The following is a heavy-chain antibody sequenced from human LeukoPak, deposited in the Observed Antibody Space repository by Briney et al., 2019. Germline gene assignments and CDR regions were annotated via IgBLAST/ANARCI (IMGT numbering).Heavy chain of an antibody. V-gene: IGHV4-34*01. CDR1: SGSLSGYY. Sequence: SETLSLTCGVSSGSLSGYYWRWIRQPPGGGLEWLGEITHSGSPNYNPSLKSRVTISGDTSKKQFSLNLKSVTAADTGVYYCARGVDLWGRGTPVTVSS. CDR3: ARGVDL. J-gene: IGHJ2*01. CDR2: ITHSGSP.